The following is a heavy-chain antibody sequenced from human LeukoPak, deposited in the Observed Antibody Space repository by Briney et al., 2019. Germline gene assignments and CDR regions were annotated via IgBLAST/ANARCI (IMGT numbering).Heavy chain of an antibody. Sequence: PSETLSLTCAVSGASISSSNWWRWVRQPPGRGLEWIGEIYHSGGTNYTPSLKSRVTTSIDRSKNQFSLKLSSVTAADTAVYYCALIPRGIAVPGTDLWGQGTLVTVSS. CDR2: IYHSGGT. V-gene: IGHV4-4*02. J-gene: IGHJ5*02. CDR3: ALIPRGIAVPGTDL. D-gene: IGHD6-19*01. CDR1: GASISSSNW.